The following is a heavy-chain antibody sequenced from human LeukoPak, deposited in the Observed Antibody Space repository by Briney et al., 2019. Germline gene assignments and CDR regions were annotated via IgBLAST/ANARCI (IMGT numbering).Heavy chain of an antibody. CDR2: IYYSGST. CDR3: ARGWGGYYKGLDY. D-gene: IGHD3-3*01. CDR1: GGSISSSSYY. Sequence: PSETLSLTCTVSGGSISSSSYYWGWIRQPPGKGLEWIGSIYYSGSTYYNPSLKSRVTISVDTSKNQFSLKLSSVTAADTAVYYCARGWGGYYKGLDYWGQGTLVTVSS. J-gene: IGHJ4*02. V-gene: IGHV4-39*07.